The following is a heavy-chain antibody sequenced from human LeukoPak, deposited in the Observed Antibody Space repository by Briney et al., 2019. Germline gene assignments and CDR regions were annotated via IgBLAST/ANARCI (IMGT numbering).Heavy chain of an antibody. Sequence: GGSLRLSCAASGFTFSSYSMNWVRQAPGKGLEWVSSITSSTDYIYYADSVKGRFTISRDNTKNSVYLQMNSLRAEDTAVYYCARDGVQHLDYYFDYWGQGTLVTASS. D-gene: IGHD1-1*01. CDR1: GFTFSSYS. V-gene: IGHV3-21*01. CDR2: ITSSTDYI. J-gene: IGHJ4*02. CDR3: ARDGVQHLDYYFDY.